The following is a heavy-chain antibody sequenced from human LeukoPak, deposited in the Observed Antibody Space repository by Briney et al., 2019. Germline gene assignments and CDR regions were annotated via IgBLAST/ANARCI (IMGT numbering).Heavy chain of an antibody. CDR2: INHSGSS. D-gene: IGHD3-10*01. CDR3: AAVPESYYTVYYFNY. CDR1: GGSFSNYY. V-gene: IGHV4-34*01. J-gene: IGHJ4*02. Sequence: PSETLSLTCAVYGGSFSNYYWSWIRQPPGKGLEWIAEINHSGSSNYNPSLKSRVTISVDTSKNQFSLKLTSVTAADTAVYYCAAVPESYYTVYYFNYWGQGTLVTVSS.